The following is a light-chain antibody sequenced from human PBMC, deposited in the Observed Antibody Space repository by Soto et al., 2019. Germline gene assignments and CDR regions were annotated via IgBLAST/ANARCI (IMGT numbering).Light chain of an antibody. V-gene: IGKV4-1*01. Sequence: DIVMTQSPDSLAVSLGERATINCKSSQSVLYSSNNKNYLAWYQQKPGQPPKLLIYWASTRESGVPDRFSGSGSGTDFTLTISSLQAEDVALYYCQQYYSTLPTFGGGTKVEIK. CDR1: QSVLYSSNNKNY. J-gene: IGKJ4*01. CDR3: QQYYSTLPT. CDR2: WAS.